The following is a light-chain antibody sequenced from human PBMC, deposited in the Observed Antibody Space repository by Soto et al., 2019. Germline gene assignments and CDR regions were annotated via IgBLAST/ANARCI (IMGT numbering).Light chain of an antibody. V-gene: IGKV1-5*01. Sequence: DIQMTQSPSTLSASIGDRVTISCRASQNIGRWLAWYQQKPGTAPNLLVYHASNLRGGVPSRFSGSGSGTEFTLTISSLQPDDFATYYCQQYNSYSWTFGQGTKVDI. CDR3: QQYNSYSWT. CDR1: QNIGRW. CDR2: HAS. J-gene: IGKJ1*01.